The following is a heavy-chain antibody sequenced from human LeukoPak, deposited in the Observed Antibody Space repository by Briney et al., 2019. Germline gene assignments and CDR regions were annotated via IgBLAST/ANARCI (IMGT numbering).Heavy chain of an antibody. Sequence: GESLKISCKGSGYSFTSYWIGWVRQMPGKGLEWMGIIYPGDSDTRYSPSFQGQVTISADKSISTAYLQWSSLKASDTAMYYCARCPYSYGYLGGFDYWGQGTLVTVSS. J-gene: IGHJ4*02. CDR1: GYSFTSYW. CDR2: IYPGDSDT. D-gene: IGHD5-18*01. CDR3: ARCPYSYGYLGGFDY. V-gene: IGHV5-51*01.